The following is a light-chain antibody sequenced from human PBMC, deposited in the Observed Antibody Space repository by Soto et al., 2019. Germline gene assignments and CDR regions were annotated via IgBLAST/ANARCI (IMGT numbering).Light chain of an antibody. CDR1: QPINGY. Sequence: DIQLTQSPSSLSASLGDRVTISCRASQPINGYLNWYQQKPGKAPRLLIYTASNLQSGVPSRFSGTRSGTDFTLIISDLQAEDFATYYCQQTYSPLRTFGQGTRVEIK. CDR3: QQTYSPLRT. CDR2: TAS. J-gene: IGKJ1*01. V-gene: IGKV1-39*01.